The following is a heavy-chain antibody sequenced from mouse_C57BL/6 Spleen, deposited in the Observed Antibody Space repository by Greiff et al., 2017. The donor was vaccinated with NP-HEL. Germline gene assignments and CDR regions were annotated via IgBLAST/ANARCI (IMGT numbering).Heavy chain of an antibody. J-gene: IGHJ3*01. CDR1: GFTFSDAW. D-gene: IGHD1-1*01. CDR2: IRNKANNHAT. Sequence: EVQGVESGGGLVQPGGSMKLSCAASGFTFSDAWMDWVRQSPEKGLEWVAEIRNKANNHATYYAESVKGRFTISSDDSKSSVYLQMNSLRAEDTGIYYCTKGVYYYGSTLFAYWGQGTLVTVSA. V-gene: IGHV6-6*01. CDR3: TKGVYYYGSTLFAY.